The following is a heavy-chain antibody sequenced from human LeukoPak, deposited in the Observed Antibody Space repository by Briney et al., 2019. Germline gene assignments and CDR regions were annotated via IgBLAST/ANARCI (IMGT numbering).Heavy chain of an antibody. CDR1: GYTCDSYG. CDR3: ARGGRTTAPDY. V-gene: IGHV1-18*01. J-gene: IGHJ4*02. D-gene: IGHD2/OR15-2a*01. CDR2: ITAYSGHI. Sequence: ASVKVSCKTSGYTCDSYGISWVRQAPGQGLEWMAWITAYSGHIDYAQNLQGRVTVTTDTSTSTAYMELRSLRSDDTAVYYCARGGRTTAPDYWGQGTLVTVSS.